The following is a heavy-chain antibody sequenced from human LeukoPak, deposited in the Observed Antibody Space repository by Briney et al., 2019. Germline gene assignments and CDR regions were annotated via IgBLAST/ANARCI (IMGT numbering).Heavy chain of an antibody. J-gene: IGHJ4*02. CDR1: GFTFSSYA. V-gene: IGHV3-23*01. D-gene: IGHD6-13*01. Sequence: GGSLRLSCAASGFTFSSYAMSWVRQAPGKGLEWVSAISGSGGSTYYADSVKGRFTISRDSSKNTLYLQMNSLRAEDTAIYYCAKDREPGIAAAGTVSDYWGQGTLVTVSS. CDR3: AKDREPGIAAAGTVSDY. CDR2: ISGSGGST.